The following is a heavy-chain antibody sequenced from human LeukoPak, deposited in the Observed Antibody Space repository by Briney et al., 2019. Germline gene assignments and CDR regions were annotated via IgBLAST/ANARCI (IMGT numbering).Heavy chain of an antibody. V-gene: IGHV4-38-2*02. CDR3: ARDRIVATIEGIGAFDI. D-gene: IGHD5-12*01. Sequence: SETLSLTCTVSGYSISSGYYWGWIRQPPGKGLEGIGSIYHSGSTYYNPSLKSRVTISVDTSKNQFSLKLSSVTAADTAVYYCARDRIVATIEGIGAFDIWGQGTMVTVSS. CDR1: GYSISSGYY. CDR2: IYHSGST. J-gene: IGHJ3*02.